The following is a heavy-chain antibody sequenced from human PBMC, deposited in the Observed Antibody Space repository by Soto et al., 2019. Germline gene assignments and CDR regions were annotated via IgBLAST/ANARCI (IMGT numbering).Heavy chain of an antibody. CDR1: GYTFKRDG. V-gene: IGHV1-18*01. CDR2: ISTYNGDA. D-gene: IGHD3-16*01. CDR3: ARDGAHTVPDEYYYYGIEG. J-gene: IGHJ6*02. Sequence: ASVKVSCKASGYTFKRDGVSGVRQAPGQGLEWLAWISTYNGDANYAQSIQGRVSMTTDTSTSTAYMELSSVRFDDTAVYYCARDGAHTVPDEYYYYGIEGWRQRTTVTVCS.